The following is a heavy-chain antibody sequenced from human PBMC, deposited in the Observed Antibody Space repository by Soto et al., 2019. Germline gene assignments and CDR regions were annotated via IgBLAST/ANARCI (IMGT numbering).Heavy chain of an antibody. CDR3: AKPMVRGVMGPNWFDP. D-gene: IGHD3-10*01. CDR1: GFTFSSYG. CDR2: ISYDGSNK. V-gene: IGHV3-30*18. J-gene: IGHJ5*02. Sequence: GGSLRLSCAASGFTFSSYGMHWVRQAPGKGLEWVAVISYDGSNKYYADSVKGRFTISRDNSKNTLYLQMNSLRAEDTAVYYCAKPMVRGVMGPNWFDPWGQGTLVTVSS.